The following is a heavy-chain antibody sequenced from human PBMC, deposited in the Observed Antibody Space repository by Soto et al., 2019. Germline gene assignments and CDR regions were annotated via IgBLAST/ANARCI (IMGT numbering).Heavy chain of an antibody. V-gene: IGHV4-31*03. Sequence: QVQLQESGPGLVKPSQTLSLTCTVSGGSISSGGYYWSLIRQHPGKGLEWIGYIYYSGSTYYTPSLKCRVTISVDTSKYKFSRKLSSVTAADTAMYYCARDPAGSGSYWDYWGQGTLVTVSS. J-gene: IGHJ4*02. CDR1: GGSISSGGYY. CDR2: IYYSGST. D-gene: IGHD3-10*01. CDR3: ARDPAGSGSYWDY.